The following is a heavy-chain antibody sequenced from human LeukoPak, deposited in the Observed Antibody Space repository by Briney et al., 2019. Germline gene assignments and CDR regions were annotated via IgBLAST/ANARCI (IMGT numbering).Heavy chain of an antibody. V-gene: IGHV1-24*01. CDR3: ATIRAYDYVWGSYRPSYYFDY. CDR2: FDPEDGET. Sequence: ASVKVSCKVSGYTLTELSMHWVRQAPGKGLEWMGGFDPEDGETIYAQKFQGRVTMTEDTSTDTAYMELSSLRSEDTAVYYCATIRAYDYVWGSYRPSYYFDYWGQGTLVTVSS. CDR1: GYTLTELS. D-gene: IGHD3-16*02. J-gene: IGHJ4*02.